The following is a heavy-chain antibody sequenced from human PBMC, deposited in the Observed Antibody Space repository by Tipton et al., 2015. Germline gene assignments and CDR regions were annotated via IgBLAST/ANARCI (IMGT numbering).Heavy chain of an antibody. Sequence: TLSLTCSILGDSISGDSGGSYYWGWIRQTPGKGLEWIGSIFYSGTTYDNPSLQSRVTLSVDTSKNQFSLQMTSVTAADTAVYYCARQGDWFDPWGQGTLVTVSS. CDR1: GDSISGDSGGSYY. V-gene: IGHV4-39*01. CDR3: ARQGDWFDP. D-gene: IGHD3-16*01. J-gene: IGHJ5*02. CDR2: IFYSGTT.